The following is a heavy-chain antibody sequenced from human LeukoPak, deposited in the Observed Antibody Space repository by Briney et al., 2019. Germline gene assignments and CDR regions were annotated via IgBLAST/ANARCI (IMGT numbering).Heavy chain of an antibody. CDR1: GFTFSSFG. D-gene: IGHD3-22*01. V-gene: IGHV3-30*02. Sequence: TGXSLRLSCAASGFTFSSFGMHWVRQAPGKGLEWVAFIRYDGNNEYYADSVKGRFTISRDNSKNTLFLQMNSLRAEDTAVYYCAKDASSGFEYWGQGTLVSVSS. CDR2: IRYDGNNE. CDR3: AKDASSGFEY. J-gene: IGHJ4*02.